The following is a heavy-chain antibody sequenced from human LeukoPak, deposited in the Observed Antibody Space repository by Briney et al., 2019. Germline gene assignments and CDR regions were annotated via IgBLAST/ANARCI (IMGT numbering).Heavy chain of an antibody. J-gene: IGHJ4*02. D-gene: IGHD2-21*01. V-gene: IGHV1-46*01. CDR1: GYSFITFY. CDR2: INPSGGST. CDR3: ARAYSNFDY. Sequence: ASVKVSCKASGYSFITFYLNWVRQAPGQGLEWMGRINPSGGSTSYAQKFQGRVTTTRDTSTSTVYMELSSLRSEDTAVYYCARAYSNFDYWGQGTLVTVSS.